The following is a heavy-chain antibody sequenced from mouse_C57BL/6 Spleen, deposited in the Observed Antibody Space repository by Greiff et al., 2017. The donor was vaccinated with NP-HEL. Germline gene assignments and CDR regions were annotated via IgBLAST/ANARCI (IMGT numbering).Heavy chain of an antibody. Sequence: VQLQQSGAELASPGASVTLSCKASGYTFTDHIMNWVKKRPGQGLEWIGRIYPVSGDTNYNKKFMGKATFSVDRSSSTAYMVLNSLTSEDPAVYACEISSGHEDMAYWGQGTSVTVSA. J-gene: IGHJ4*01. V-gene: IGHV1-11*01. CDR1: GYTFTDHI. CDR3: EISSGHEDMAY. D-gene: IGHD3-2*02. CDR2: IYPVSGDT.